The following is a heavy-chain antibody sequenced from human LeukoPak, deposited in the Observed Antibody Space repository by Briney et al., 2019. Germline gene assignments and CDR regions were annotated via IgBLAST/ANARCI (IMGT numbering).Heavy chain of an antibody. CDR1: GGSISSHY. V-gene: IGHV4-59*11. CDR2: IYYSGST. Sequence: SETLSLTCTVSGGSISSHYWSWIRQPPGKGLEWIGYIYYSGSTNYKPSLKSRVTISLDTSKNQFSLKLSSVTAADTAVYYCARDEYQLLHFDYWGQGALVTVSS. J-gene: IGHJ4*02. D-gene: IGHD2-2*01. CDR3: ARDEYQLLHFDY.